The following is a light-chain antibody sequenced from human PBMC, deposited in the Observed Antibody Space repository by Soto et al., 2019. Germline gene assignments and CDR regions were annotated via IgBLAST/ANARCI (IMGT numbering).Light chain of an antibody. Sequence: EIMMTQSPATLSVSPGERATLSCRASQSVSNNLAWYQQKPGQAPRLLIYYASTMATGIPARFSGSGSVTEFTLTISSLQSEDFALYYCQQYNNGPPITFGQGTRLEIK. CDR1: QSVSNN. CDR3: QQYNNGPPIT. V-gene: IGKV3-15*01. J-gene: IGKJ5*01. CDR2: YAS.